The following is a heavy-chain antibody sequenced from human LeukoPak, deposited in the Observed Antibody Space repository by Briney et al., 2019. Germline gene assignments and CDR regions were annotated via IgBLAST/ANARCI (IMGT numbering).Heavy chain of an antibody. V-gene: IGHV3-23*01. D-gene: IGHD3-16*01. CDR2: ISGSGGST. CDR3: AKGYYDYVWGSDYFDY. Sequence: GGSLRLSCAASGFTFSSYAMSWVRQAPGKGMEWVSAISGSGGSTYYAASVKGRFTISRDNSRDTLYLQMNSLRAEDTAVYYCAKGYYDYVWGSDYFDYWGQGTLVTVSS. CDR1: GFTFSSYA. J-gene: IGHJ4*02.